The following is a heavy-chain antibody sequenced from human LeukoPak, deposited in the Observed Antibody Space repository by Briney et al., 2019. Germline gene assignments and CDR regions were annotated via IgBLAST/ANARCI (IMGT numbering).Heavy chain of an antibody. D-gene: IGHD1-14*01. Sequence: GASVKVSCKASGYTFTGYYMHWVRQAPGQGLEWMGWINPNSGGTNYAQKFQGRVTMTRDTSISTAYMELSRLRSDDTAVYYCARDPHRPPGPIDYWGQGTLVTVSS. J-gene: IGHJ4*02. CDR1: GYTFTGYY. V-gene: IGHV1-2*02. CDR2: INPNSGGT. CDR3: ARDPHRPPGPIDY.